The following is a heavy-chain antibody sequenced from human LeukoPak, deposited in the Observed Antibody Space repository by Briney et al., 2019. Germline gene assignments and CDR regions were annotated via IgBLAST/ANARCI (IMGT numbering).Heavy chain of an antibody. V-gene: IGHV3-30-3*01. J-gene: IGHJ4*02. CDR2: ISYDGSNR. CDR3: ARVPRLKLFYYFDY. D-gene: IGHD2/OR15-2a*01. Sequence: GGSLRLSCVASGFTFSSYAMHWVRQAPGKGLEWVAVISYDGSNRYYADSVKGRFTISRDNSKNTLYLQMNSLRAEDTAVYYCARVPRLKLFYYFDYWGQGTLVTVSS. CDR1: GFTFSSYA.